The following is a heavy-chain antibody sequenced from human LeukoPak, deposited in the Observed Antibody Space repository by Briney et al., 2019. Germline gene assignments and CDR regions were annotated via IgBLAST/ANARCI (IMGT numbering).Heavy chain of an antibody. CDR3: ARGRYYDFWSGSDWFDP. CDR1: GFTFSSYS. D-gene: IGHD3-3*01. V-gene: IGHV3-21*01. CDR2: ISSSSTYI. Sequence: GGSLRLSRAASGFTFSSYSMNWVRQAPGKGLEWVSSISSSSTYIYYADSVKDRFTISRDNAKNSLFLQMNSLRAEDTAVYYCARGRYYDFWSGSDWFDPWGQGTLVTVSS. J-gene: IGHJ5*02.